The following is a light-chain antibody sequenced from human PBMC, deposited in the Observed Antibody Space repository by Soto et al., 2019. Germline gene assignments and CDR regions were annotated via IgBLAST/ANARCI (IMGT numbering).Light chain of an antibody. CDR2: SAS. J-gene: IGKJ1*01. Sequence: EIVLTQSPATLSLSPGESATLSCRASQSISGTYLAWYQQKPGQSPRLLIYSASTRAPGIPDRFSGSGSGTDFTLTISRLEPEDFAVYYCQHYGSSPSTFGRGTKVEIK. CDR3: QHYGSSPST. V-gene: IGKV3-20*01. CDR1: QSISGTY.